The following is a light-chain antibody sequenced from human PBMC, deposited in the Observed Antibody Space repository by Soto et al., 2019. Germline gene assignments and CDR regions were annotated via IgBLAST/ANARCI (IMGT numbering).Light chain of an antibody. Sequence: DIVMSQSPDSLAVSLGERATIDCKSSQSVFYSPNNKNYLAWYHQKPGQPPKLLISWASTRGSGVPGRFSGSGSGTDFTLIISSLQAEDVAVYYCQQYYSFPYTFGQGTKLEI. CDR3: QQYYSFPYT. CDR1: QSVFYSPNNKNY. J-gene: IGKJ2*01. CDR2: WAS. V-gene: IGKV4-1*01.